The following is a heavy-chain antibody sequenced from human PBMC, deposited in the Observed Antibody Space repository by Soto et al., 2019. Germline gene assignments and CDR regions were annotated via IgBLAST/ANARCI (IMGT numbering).Heavy chain of an antibody. V-gene: IGHV3-23*01. CDR1: GFTFSSYA. CDR2: ISGSGGST. Sequence: GGSLRLSCAASGFTFSSYAMSWVRQAPGKGLEWVSAISGSGGSTYYADSVKGRFTISRDNSKNTLYLQMNSLRAEDTAVYYCAKPKTVTNYYYYGMDVWGQGTTVTVSS. D-gene: IGHD4-17*01. J-gene: IGHJ6*02. CDR3: AKPKTVTNYYYYGMDV.